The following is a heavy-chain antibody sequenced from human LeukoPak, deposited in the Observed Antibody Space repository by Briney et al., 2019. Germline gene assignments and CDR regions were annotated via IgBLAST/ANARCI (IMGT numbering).Heavy chain of an antibody. V-gene: IGHV3-15*01. CDR2: IKSKTDGGTT. D-gene: IGHD3-22*01. Sequence: PGGSLRLSCAASGFTFSNAWMCWVRQAPGKGLEWVGRIKSKTDGGTTDYAAPVKGRFTISRDDSKNTLYLQMNSLKTEDTAVYYCARDLGDSSGYNDFDYWGQGTLVTVSS. CDR3: ARDLGDSSGYNDFDY. J-gene: IGHJ4*02. CDR1: GFTFSNAW.